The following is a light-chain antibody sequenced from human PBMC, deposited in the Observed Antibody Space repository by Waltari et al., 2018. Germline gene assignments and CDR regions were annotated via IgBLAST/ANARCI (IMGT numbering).Light chain of an antibody. CDR2: DVS. CDR3: SSYTSSSTPFV. CDR1: SSDVGGYNY. V-gene: IGLV2-14*03. Sequence: QSALTQPASVSGSPGQSITISCTGTSSDVGGYNYVSWYQQHPGKAPKFMIYDVSNRPAGVSNRFSGSKSGNTAVLTISGLQAEDEADYYCSSYTSSSTPFVFGTGTKVTVL. J-gene: IGLJ1*01.